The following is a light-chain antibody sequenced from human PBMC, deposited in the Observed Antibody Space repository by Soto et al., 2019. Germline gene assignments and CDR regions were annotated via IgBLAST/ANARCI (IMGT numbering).Light chain of an antibody. V-gene: IGKV1-8*01. CDR3: QQYYSYPQA. CDR1: QSISSY. J-gene: IGKJ1*01. CDR2: AAS. Sequence: IQMTQSPSTLSASVGDRVTITCRASQSISSYLAWYQQKPGQAPKLLIYAASTLQSGVPSRFSGSGSGTDFTLTISCLQSEDFATYYCQQYYSYPQAFGQGTKVDI.